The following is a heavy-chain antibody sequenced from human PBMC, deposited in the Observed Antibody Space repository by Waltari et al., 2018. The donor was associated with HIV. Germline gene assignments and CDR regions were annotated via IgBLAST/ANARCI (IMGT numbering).Heavy chain of an antibody. CDR2: ISGSGGST. CDR3: AKEGIAGRPSVPDY. J-gene: IGHJ4*02. CDR1: GFTFSSSA. Sequence: EVQLLESAGGLVQPGGSLRLSCAASGFTFSSSAMSWVRQAPGKGLEWVSVISGSGGSTYYADFVKGRFTISRDNSKNTLYLQMNSLRAEDTAVYYCAKEGIAGRPSVPDYWGQGTLVTVSS. D-gene: IGHD6-6*01. V-gene: IGHV3-23*01.